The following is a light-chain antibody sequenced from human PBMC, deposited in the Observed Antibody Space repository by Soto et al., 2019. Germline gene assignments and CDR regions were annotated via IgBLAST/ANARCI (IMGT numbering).Light chain of an antibody. J-gene: IGKJ4*01. V-gene: IGKV3-20*01. Sequence: EIVLTQSPGTLSLSPGERATLSCRASQSVSSSYLGWYQQKPGQAPRLLIYGASSRATGIPDRFSGSGSGTDFTLTISRLEPEDFAVYYCPKYGNSPLTSGGGTKVDIK. CDR1: QSVSSSY. CDR2: GAS. CDR3: PKYGNSPLT.